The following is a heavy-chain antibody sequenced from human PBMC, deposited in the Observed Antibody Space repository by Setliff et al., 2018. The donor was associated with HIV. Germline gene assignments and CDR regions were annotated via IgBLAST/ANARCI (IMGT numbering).Heavy chain of an antibody. CDR2: IHAGNGDT. D-gene: IGHD3-10*01. CDR3: AKETREYYGSASYARLDN. V-gene: IGHV1-3*01. Sequence: ASVKVSCKASGDSLTNYGIHWVRQAPGQRLEWMGWIHAGNGDTRYSQKFQGRVTLTRDTSASTAHMDLSSLRSEDTAVFYCAKETREYYGSASYARLDNWGQGTLVTVSS. CDR1: GDSLTNYG. J-gene: IGHJ4*02.